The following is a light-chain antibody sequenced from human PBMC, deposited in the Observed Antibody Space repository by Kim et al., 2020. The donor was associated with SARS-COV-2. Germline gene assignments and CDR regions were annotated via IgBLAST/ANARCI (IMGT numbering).Light chain of an antibody. CDR2: DVT. CDR3: SSYSSSGAWV. J-gene: IGLJ3*02. Sequence: QSALTQPASVSGSPGQSITISCIGFSSDIGAYNYVPWFQQHPGKAPKLMIYDVTKWPSGISNRFSGSKSGNTASLTISGLQAEDEADYYCSSYSSSGAWVFGGGTQLTVL. V-gene: IGLV2-14*03. CDR1: SSDIGAYNY.